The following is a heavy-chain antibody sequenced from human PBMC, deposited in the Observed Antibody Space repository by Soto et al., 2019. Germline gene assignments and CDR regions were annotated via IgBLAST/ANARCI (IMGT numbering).Heavy chain of an antibody. J-gene: IGHJ5*02. CDR2: INSNSGGT. D-gene: IGHD1-26*01. CDR1: GYTFTGYS. Sequence: QVQLVQSGAEVNKSGASVKVSCKASGYTFTGYSMHWVRQAPGQGLEWMGWINSNSGGTNYAQKLQGRGTMTRDTSLSTAYMERSRLRYDDTTLYSCGRGVGWRRWVDPWGQGPLLTVSS. V-gene: IGHV1-2*02. CDR3: GRGVGWRRWVDP.